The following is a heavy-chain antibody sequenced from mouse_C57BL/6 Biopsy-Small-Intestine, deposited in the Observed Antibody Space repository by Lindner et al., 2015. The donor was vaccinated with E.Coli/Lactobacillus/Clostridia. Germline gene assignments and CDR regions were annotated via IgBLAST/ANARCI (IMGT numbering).Heavy chain of an antibody. CDR2: IYPGNGDT. Sequence: VQLQESGPELVKPGASVKISCKASGYAISNSWIHWVKQRPGKGLEWIGRIYPGNGDTNSNGKFKGKATLTADKSSSTAYMQLTSLTSEDSAVYFCARGKDYDAAMDSWGQGTSVTVSS. CDR3: ARGKDYDAAMDS. D-gene: IGHD2-4*01. CDR1: GYAISNSW. V-gene: IGHV1-82*01. J-gene: IGHJ4*01.